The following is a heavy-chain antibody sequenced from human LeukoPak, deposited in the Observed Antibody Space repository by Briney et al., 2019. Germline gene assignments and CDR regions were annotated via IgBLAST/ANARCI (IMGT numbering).Heavy chain of an antibody. D-gene: IGHD6-13*01. CDR2: IYYIGST. CDR3: ARLWYSSSWYEDGWFDP. J-gene: IGHJ5*02. V-gene: IGHV4-39*01. Sequence: SETLSLTCTVSGVSISSSSYYWGWIRQPPGKGLEWIGRIYYIGSTYYNPSLKSRVTISVDTPKNQFSLKLSSVTAADTAVYYCARLWYSSSWYEDGWFDPWGQGTLVTVSS. CDR1: GVSISSSSYY.